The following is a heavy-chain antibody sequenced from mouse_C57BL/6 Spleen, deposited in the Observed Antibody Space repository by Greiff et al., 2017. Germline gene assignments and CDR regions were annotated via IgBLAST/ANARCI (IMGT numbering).Heavy chain of an antibody. Sequence: VQLQQPGAELVKPGASVKLSCKASGYTFTSYWMHWVKQRPGQGLEWIGMIHPNSGSTNYNEKFKSKATLTVDKSSSTAYMQLSSLTSEDSAVYYCAPYYYGTPYWYFDVWGTGTTVTVSS. CDR1: GYTFTSYW. CDR2: IHPNSGST. V-gene: IGHV1-64*01. D-gene: IGHD1-1*01. J-gene: IGHJ1*03. CDR3: APYYYGTPYWYFDV.